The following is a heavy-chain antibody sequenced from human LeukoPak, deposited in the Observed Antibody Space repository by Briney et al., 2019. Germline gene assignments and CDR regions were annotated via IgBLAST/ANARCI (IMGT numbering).Heavy chain of an antibody. D-gene: IGHD5-12*01. CDR2: IYSGGST. CDR1: GFTVSSNY. V-gene: IGHV3-53*01. CDR3: ARGCQVATITFDY. Sequence: PGGSLRLSCAASGFTVSSNYMSWVRQAPGKGLEWVSVIYSGGSTYYADSVKGRFTISRDNSKNTLYLQMNSLRAEDTAVYYFARGCQVATITFDYWGQGTLVTVSS. J-gene: IGHJ4*02.